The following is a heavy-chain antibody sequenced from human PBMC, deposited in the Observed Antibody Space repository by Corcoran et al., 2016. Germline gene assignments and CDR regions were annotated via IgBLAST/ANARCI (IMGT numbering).Heavy chain of an antibody. CDR2: ISYDGSNK. CDR3: AKSAMRWTQDCGDHFDD. J-gene: IGHJ4*02. CDR1: GLTISSYG. Sequence: QVQLVESGGGVVQPGRSLRLSCAASGLTISSYGMHWVRQATGKGLEWVAVISYDGSNKYYADSVKGRFTISRDNSKNTLYLQMNSRSAEYTVVSYCAKSAMRWTQDCGDHFDDWGQGTLVTVSS. V-gene: IGHV3-30*18. D-gene: IGHD2-21*02.